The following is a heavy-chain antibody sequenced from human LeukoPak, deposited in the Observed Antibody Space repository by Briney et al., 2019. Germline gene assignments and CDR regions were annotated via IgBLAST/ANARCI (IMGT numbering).Heavy chain of an antibody. D-gene: IGHD1-1*01. CDR1: GYTFTIYG. V-gene: IGHV1-18*01. Sequence: GASVKVSCKASGYTFTIYGISWVRQAPGQGLEWMGWISAYNGNTNYAQKLQGRVTMTTDTSTSTAYMELRSLRSDDTAVYYCARGSSSNEYYYYMDVWGKGTTVTVSS. J-gene: IGHJ6*03. CDR2: ISAYNGNT. CDR3: ARGSSSNEYYYYMDV.